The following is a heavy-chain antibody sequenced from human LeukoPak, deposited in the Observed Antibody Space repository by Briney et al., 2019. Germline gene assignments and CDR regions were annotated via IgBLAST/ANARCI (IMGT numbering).Heavy chain of an antibody. Sequence: GGSLRLSCAAPGFTFSSYTMSWVRQAPGKGLEWVSGVSGSGGSTHYADSVKGRFTISRDNSKNTLYLQINSLRAEDTAVYYCTRDRGGNYYDSSGIDYWGQGTLVTVSS. D-gene: IGHD3-22*01. CDR2: VSGSGGST. CDR1: GFTFSSYT. CDR3: TRDRGGNYYDSSGIDY. V-gene: IGHV3-23*01. J-gene: IGHJ4*02.